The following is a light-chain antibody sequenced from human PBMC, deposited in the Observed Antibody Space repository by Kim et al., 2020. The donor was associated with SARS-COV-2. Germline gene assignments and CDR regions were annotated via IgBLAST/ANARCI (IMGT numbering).Light chain of an antibody. V-gene: IGKV3-15*01. Sequence: ALPGERSPPSARASPTVRTSLAWYQQSRGQAPRLVIYVASTRATGIPATFSGGGSETNFTLTISSLQSEDSAVYYCQQYDNWTQTFGQGTKVDI. CDR1: PTVRTS. CDR3: QQYDNWTQT. CDR2: VAS. J-gene: IGKJ1*01.